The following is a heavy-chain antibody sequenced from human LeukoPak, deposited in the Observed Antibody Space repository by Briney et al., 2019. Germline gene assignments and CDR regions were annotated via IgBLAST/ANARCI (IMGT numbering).Heavy chain of an antibody. CDR1: GFTFSRYW. CDR2: IKQDGSEK. D-gene: IGHD1-1*01. J-gene: IGHJ6*02. V-gene: IGHV3-7*01. CDR3: AREQERPYYYGMDV. Sequence: GGSLRLSCAASGFTFSRYWMSWVRQAPGKGLEWVANIKQDGSEKYYVDSVKGRFTISRDNAKNSLYLQMNSLRAEDTAVYYCAREQERPYYYGMDVWGQGTTVTVSS.